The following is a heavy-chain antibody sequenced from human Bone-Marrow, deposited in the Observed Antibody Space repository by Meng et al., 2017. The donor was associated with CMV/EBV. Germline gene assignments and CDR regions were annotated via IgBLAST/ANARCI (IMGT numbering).Heavy chain of an antibody. CDR3: ARRGVEVNFDY. J-gene: IGHJ4*02. Sequence: SETPSLTCTVSGGSISSSSYYWGWIRRPPGKGLEWIGSIYYSGSTYYNPSLKSRVTISVDTSKNQFSLKLSSVTAADTAVYYCARRGVEVNFDYWGQGTLVSVSS. CDR2: IYYSGST. V-gene: IGHV4-39*01. CDR1: GGSISSSSYY. D-gene: IGHD5-24*01.